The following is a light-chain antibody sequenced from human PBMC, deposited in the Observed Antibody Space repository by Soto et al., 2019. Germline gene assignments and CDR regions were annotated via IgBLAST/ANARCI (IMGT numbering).Light chain of an antibody. Sequence: DIRMTQSPSTLSAFVGDRVTITCRASQSISSWLAWYQQKPGKAPKLLIYKASGLESGVPSRFSGSGSGTEFTLTISSLQPDDFATYYCQQYNTYPWTFGQGTKVEIE. CDR2: KAS. CDR1: QSISSW. V-gene: IGKV1-5*03. CDR3: QQYNTYPWT. J-gene: IGKJ1*01.